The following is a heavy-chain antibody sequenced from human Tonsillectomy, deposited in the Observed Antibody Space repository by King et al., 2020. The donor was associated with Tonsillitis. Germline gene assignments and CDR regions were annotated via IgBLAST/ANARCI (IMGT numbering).Heavy chain of an antibody. CDR3: ARGPVVPAAGSYYFDY. J-gene: IGHJ4*02. D-gene: IGHD2-2*01. CDR1: DGSISTRSHY. CDR2: IYYSGST. V-gene: IGHV4-39*01. Sequence: QLQESGPGLVEPSETLSLTCTVSDGSISTRSHYWGWIRQPPGKGLEWIGNIYYSGSTYYNPSLKSRVTISVDTSKNQFSLKLSSVTAADTAVYYCARGPVVPAAGSYYFDYWGQGTLVTVSS.